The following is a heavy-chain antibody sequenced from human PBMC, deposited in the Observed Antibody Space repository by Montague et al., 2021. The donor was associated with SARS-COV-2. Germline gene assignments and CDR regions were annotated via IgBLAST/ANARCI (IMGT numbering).Heavy chain of an antibody. D-gene: IGHD3-3*01. CDR3: ARHRSYYENGFDP. V-gene: IGHV4-59*01. J-gene: IGHJ5*02. CDR1: GGSFSGYD. CDR2: IYYSGST. Sequence: SETLSLTCAVYGGSFSGYDWTWIRQSPGKGLEWIGYIYYSGSTNYNPSLKSRVTISVDTSKNQFSLKLSSVTAADTAVYYCARHRSYYENGFDPWGQGTLVTVSS.